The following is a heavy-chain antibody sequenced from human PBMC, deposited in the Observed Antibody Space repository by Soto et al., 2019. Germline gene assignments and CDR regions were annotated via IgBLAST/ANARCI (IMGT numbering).Heavy chain of an antibody. Sequence: QITLKESGPTLVKPTQTLTLTCTFSGVSLSTNGVSVGWIRQPPGKALEWLGLIYWDDDKHYIPSLKSRLLITKDTSKHHVVRVMTNMDPLDTATSYRTPSILVVPTTRNAFDPWGQVTMVTVSS. J-gene: IGHJ3*01. D-gene: IGHD2-2*01. CDR2: IYWDDDK. CDR3: TPSILVVPTTRNAFDP. CDR1: GVSLSTNGVS. V-gene: IGHV2-5*02.